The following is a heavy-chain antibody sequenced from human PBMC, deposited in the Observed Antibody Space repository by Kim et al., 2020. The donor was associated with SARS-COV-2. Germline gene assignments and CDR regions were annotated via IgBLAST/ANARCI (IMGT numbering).Heavy chain of an antibody. V-gene: IGHV3-33*01. J-gene: IGHJ4*02. CDR3: ARDLGIAAAGTGDY. D-gene: IGHD6-13*01. Sequence: ADTVKGRVTISRDNSKNTLYLQMNSLRAEDTAVYYCARDLGIAAAGTGDYWGQGTLVTVSS.